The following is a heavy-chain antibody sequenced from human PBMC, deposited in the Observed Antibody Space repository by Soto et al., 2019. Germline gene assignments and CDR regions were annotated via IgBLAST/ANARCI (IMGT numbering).Heavy chain of an antibody. J-gene: IGHJ4*02. CDR2: IYSGGNT. CDR1: GFLVRGDT. D-gene: IGHD3-9*01. V-gene: IGHV3-53*02. Sequence: EVQLVETGGGLIYPGGSRELPCEAHGFLVRGDTMNWARQAPGKGLAWISAIYSGGNTNDAGSVKGRFTISRDTSKNTLYLQMNRLRVEDTAVYYCARHAWLENWGQGTLVTVSS. CDR3: ARHAWLEN.